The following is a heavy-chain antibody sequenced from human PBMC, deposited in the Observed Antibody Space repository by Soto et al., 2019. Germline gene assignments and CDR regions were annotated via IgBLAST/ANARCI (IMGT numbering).Heavy chain of an antibody. J-gene: IGHJ6*02. V-gene: IGHV1-45*02. CDR1: GYTFTCCS. D-gene: IGHD2-8*01. CDR3: AYSRGNGACYLYDCYCMDV. CDR2: ITLYNGNT. Sequence: ASVKVSCKASGYTFTCCSLHWVQQAPGQGLERMRWITLYNGNTNYAQKFQGRVTMTRDMSLRTAYMELSSLRSEDSAVYYCAYSRGNGACYLYDCYCMDVWGQGTTVTVSS.